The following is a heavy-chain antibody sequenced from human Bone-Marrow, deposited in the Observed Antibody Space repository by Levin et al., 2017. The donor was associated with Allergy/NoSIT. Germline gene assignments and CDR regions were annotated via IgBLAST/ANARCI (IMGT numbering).Heavy chain of an antibody. CDR2: INHSGST. CDR3: ASGVGEDY. Sequence: SETLSLTCAVYGRSSSAYYWSWIRQPPGKGLEWIGEINHSGSTNYNPSLKGRVTISVDTSKNQFSLKLSSVTAADTAVYYCASGVGEDYWGQGTLVTVSS. D-gene: IGHD3-10*01. V-gene: IGHV4-34*01. J-gene: IGHJ4*02. CDR1: GRSSSAYY.